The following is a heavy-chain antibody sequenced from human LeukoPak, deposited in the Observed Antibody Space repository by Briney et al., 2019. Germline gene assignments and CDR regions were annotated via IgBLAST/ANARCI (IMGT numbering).Heavy chain of an antibody. V-gene: IGHV1-24*01. CDR2: FDPEDGET. J-gene: IGHJ4*02. CDR3: AREQHYGDPFDY. CDR1: GYTLTELS. Sequence: ASVKVSCKVSGYTLTELSMHWVRQAPGKGLEWMGGFDPEDGETIYTQKFQGRVSMTEDTSTDTAYMELSSLRSEDTAVYYCAREQHYGDPFDYWGQGTLVTVSS. D-gene: IGHD4-17*01.